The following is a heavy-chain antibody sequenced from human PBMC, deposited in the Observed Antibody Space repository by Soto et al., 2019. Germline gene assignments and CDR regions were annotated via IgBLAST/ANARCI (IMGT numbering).Heavy chain of an antibody. CDR3: AKGGYDFWSGYYYYYYGMDV. Sequence: GGSLRLSCAASGFTFSSYAMSWVRQAPGKGLEWVSAISGSGGSTYYADSVKRRFTISRDNSKNTLYLQMNSLRAEDTAVYYCAKGGYDFWSGYYYYYYGMDVWGQGTTVTVSS. V-gene: IGHV3-23*01. J-gene: IGHJ6*02. D-gene: IGHD3-3*01. CDR1: GFTFSSYA. CDR2: ISGSGGST.